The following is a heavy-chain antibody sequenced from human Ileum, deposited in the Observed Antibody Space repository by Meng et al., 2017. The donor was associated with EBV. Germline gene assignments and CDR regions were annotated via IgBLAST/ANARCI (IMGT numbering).Heavy chain of an antibody. J-gene: IGHJ4*02. CDR2: ISDTSERI. V-gene: IGHV3-23*04. CDR3: VKVNYWDLNEYSTFDS. CDR1: GFDFVSYA. D-gene: IGHD2-8*01. Sequence: EVQLVESGGGLVQPGGSLRLSCAARGFDFVSYAMTWVRQAPGKGLEWITTISDTSERIYYADSVMGRFTVSRDNSKNTLSMQMDSLRADDTAIYYCVKVNYWDLNEYSTFDSWGQGTLVTVST.